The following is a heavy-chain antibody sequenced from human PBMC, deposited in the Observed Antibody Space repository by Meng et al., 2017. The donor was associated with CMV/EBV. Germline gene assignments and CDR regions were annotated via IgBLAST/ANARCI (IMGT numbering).Heavy chain of an antibody. D-gene: IGHD3-3*01. CDR2: IKQDGSEK. J-gene: IGHJ5*02. CDR3: ARAALWSGSIWFDP. Sequence: GESLKISCAASGFTFSSYWMSWVRQAPGKGLEWVASIKQDGSEKYYVDSVKGRFTISRDNAKNSLYLQMNSLRAEDTAVYYCARAALWSGSIWFDPWGQGTLVTVSS. V-gene: IGHV3-7*01. CDR1: GFTFSSYW.